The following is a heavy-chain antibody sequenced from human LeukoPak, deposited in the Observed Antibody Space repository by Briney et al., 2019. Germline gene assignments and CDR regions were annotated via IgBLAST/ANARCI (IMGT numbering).Heavy chain of an antibody. D-gene: IGHD3-10*01. CDR3: ARCLISGEPAYYYMDV. Sequence: PSETLSLTCTVSGGSISSSSYYWGWIRQPPGKGLEWIGSIYYSGSTYYNPSLKSRVTISVDTSKNQFSLKLSSVTAADTAVYYCARCLISGEPAYYYMDVWGKGTTVTVSS. J-gene: IGHJ6*03. V-gene: IGHV4-39*07. CDR1: GGSISSSSYY. CDR2: IYYSGST.